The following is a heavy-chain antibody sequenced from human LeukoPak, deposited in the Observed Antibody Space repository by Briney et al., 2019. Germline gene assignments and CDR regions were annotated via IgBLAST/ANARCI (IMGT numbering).Heavy chain of an antibody. CDR1: GFTFSSYG. Sequence: PGRSLRLSCAAFGFTFSSYGMHWVRQAPGKGLEWVAVISYDGSNKYYADSVKGRFTISRDNSKNTLYLQMNSLRAEDTAVYYCAYDSSGYHLPDYWGQGTLVTVSS. J-gene: IGHJ4*02. CDR2: ISYDGSNK. V-gene: IGHV3-30*03. D-gene: IGHD3-22*01. CDR3: AYDSSGYHLPDY.